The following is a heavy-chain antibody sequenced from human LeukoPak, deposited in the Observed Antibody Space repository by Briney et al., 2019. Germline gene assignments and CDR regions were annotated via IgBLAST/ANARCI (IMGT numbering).Heavy chain of an antibody. Sequence: SETLSLTCSVSGGTISHYYLHWIRQPPGKGLEWIGYIPYSGSTNYNPSLQSRVTISVDTSKKQLPLKLSSVAAADTAVYYCARDQQQLVLDYWGQGALVTVSS. CDR3: ARDQQQLVLDY. V-gene: IGHV4-59*12. J-gene: IGHJ4*02. D-gene: IGHD6-13*01. CDR1: GGTISHYY. CDR2: IPYSGST.